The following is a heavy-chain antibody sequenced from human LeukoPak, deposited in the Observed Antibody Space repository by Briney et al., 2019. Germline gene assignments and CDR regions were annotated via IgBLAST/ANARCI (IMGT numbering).Heavy chain of an antibody. CDR3: ARDPSIATRRGDY. V-gene: IGHV3-11*04. Sequence: PGGSLRLSCAASGFTFSDYYMSWIRQAPGKGLEWVSYISSSGSTIYYADSVKGRFTISRDNAKNSLSLQMNSLRAEDTAVYYCARDPSIATRRGDYWGQGTLVTVSS. CDR2: ISSSGSTI. J-gene: IGHJ4*02. D-gene: IGHD6-6*01. CDR1: GFTFSDYY.